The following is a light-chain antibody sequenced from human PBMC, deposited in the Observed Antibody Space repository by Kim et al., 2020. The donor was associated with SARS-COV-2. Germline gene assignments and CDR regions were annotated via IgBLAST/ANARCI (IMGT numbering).Light chain of an antibody. V-gene: IGLV3-21*01. J-gene: IGLJ3*02. CDR1: NIGTKS. CDR3: SSYTGSDSWV. Sequence: SYELTQPPSVSVAPGKTASITCGGNNIGTKSVHWYQQKPGQAPVVVIYYDRDRPSGVPDRFSGSKSGNTASLTVSGLQAEDEADYYCSSYTGSDSWVFGGGTKVTVL. CDR2: YDR.